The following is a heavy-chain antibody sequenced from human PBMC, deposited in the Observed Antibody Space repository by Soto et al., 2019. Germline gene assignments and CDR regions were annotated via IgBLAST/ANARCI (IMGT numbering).Heavy chain of an antibody. V-gene: IGHV4-34*01. Sequence: PWETLSLPCAVYDGSLGGYYWRWISQPPGKGQERIGEIKDKGSTNYNPSLKSRVTISVDTSKNQFSLKLSSVTAADTAVYYCARGQSFWTPPAPYYYYMDVWGKGTTVTVSS. D-gene: IGHD3-3*01. J-gene: IGHJ6*03. CDR3: ARGQSFWTPPAPYYYYMDV. CDR1: DGSLGGYY. CDR2: IKDKGST.